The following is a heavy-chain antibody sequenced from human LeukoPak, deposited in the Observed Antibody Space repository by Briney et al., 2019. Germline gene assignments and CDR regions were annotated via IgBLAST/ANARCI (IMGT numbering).Heavy chain of an antibody. D-gene: IGHD4-17*01. CDR2: IYYSGST. V-gene: IGHV4-59*08. J-gene: IGHJ4*02. Sequence: SETLSLTCTVSGGSISSYYWSWIRQPPGKGLEWIGYIYYSGSTNYNPSLKSRVTISVDTSKNQFSLKLSSVTAADTAVYYCARTTVSHFDYWGQGTLVTVSS. CDR1: GGSISSYY. CDR3: ARTTVSHFDY.